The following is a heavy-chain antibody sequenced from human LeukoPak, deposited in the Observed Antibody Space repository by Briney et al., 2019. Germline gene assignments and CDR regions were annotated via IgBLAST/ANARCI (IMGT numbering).Heavy chain of an antibody. V-gene: IGHV3-15*01. CDR2: IKSKTDGGTT. CDR3: TGRNFDY. Sequence: GGSLRLSCAASGFTFSNAWMNWVRQAPGKGLEWVGHIKSKTDGGTTDYTAPVKGRFTISRDDSRNTLYLQMSSLKTEDTAVYYCTGRNFDYWGQGTLVTVSS. D-gene: IGHD2/OR15-2a*01. CDR1: GFTFSNAW. J-gene: IGHJ4*02.